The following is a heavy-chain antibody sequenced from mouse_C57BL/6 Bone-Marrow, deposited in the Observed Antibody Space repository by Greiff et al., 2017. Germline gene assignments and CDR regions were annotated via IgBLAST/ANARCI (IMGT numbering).Heavy chain of an antibody. D-gene: IGHD2-3*01. V-gene: IGHV1-15*01. CDR1: GYTFTDYE. CDR2: IDPETGGT. J-gene: IGHJ4*01. CDR3: TSDGYYDYAMDY. Sequence: QVQLKESGAELVRPGASVTLSCKASGYTFTDYEMHWVKQTPVHGLEWIGAIDPETGGTAYNQKFKGKAILTADKSSSTGYMELRSLTSEDSAVYYWTSDGYYDYAMDYWGQGTSVTVS.